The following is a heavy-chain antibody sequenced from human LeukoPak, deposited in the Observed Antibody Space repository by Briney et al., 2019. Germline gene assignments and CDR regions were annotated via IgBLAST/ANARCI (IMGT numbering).Heavy chain of an antibody. CDR3: AINIAVAGSMNYYYGMDV. CDR1: GYTFTSYG. V-gene: IGHV1-18*01. Sequence: ASVKVSCKASGYTFTSYGISWVRQAPGQGLEWMGWISAYNGNTNYAQKFQGWVTMTRDTSISTAYMELSRLRSDDTAVYYCAINIAVAGSMNYYYGMDVWGQGTTVTVSS. J-gene: IGHJ6*02. CDR2: ISAYNGNT. D-gene: IGHD6-19*01.